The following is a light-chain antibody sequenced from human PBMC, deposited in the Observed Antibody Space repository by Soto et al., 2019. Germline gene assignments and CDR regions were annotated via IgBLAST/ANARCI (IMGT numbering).Light chain of an antibody. V-gene: IGLV2-14*03. Sequence: QSVLTQPASVSWSPGQSIPLSCTGTRSDVGGYNYVSWYQQYPGKAPKLMIYDVSYRPSGVSNRFSGSKSGNTASLTISGLQAEDEADYYCSSYTSISSPLYVFGTGTKVTVL. CDR1: RSDVGGYNY. CDR2: DVS. CDR3: SSYTSISSPLYV. J-gene: IGLJ1*01.